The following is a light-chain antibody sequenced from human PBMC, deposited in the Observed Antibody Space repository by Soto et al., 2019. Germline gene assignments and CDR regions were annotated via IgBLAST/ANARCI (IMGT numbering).Light chain of an antibody. CDR1: SSNIGAGYD. Sequence: QSVLTQPPSVSGAPGQRVTISCTGSSSNIGAGYDVHWYQQLPGTAPKLLIYGNSNRPSGVPDRFSGSKSGTSASLAITGIQAEDEADYYCQSYDSSLSIPFGGGTKLTVL. V-gene: IGLV1-40*01. CDR3: QSYDSSLSIP. J-gene: IGLJ2*01. CDR2: GNS.